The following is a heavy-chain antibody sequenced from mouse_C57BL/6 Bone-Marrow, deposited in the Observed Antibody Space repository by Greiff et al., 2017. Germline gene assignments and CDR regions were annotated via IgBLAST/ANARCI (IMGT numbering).Heavy chain of an antibody. D-gene: IGHD2-2*01. CDR1: GFTFSDYG. CDR3: ARGGLCGYDGYFDV. V-gene: IGHV5-17*01. Sequence: DVQLVESGGGLVKPGGSLKLSCAASGFTFSDYGMHWVRQAPEKGLEWVAYISSGSSTIYYADTVKGRCTISRDNAKNTLFLQLTSLRSEDTAMYYCARGGLCGYDGYFDVWGTGTTVTVSS. CDR2: ISSGSSTI. J-gene: IGHJ1*03.